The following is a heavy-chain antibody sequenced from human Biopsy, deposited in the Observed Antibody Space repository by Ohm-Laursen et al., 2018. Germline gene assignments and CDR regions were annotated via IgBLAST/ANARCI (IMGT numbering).Heavy chain of an antibody. Sequence: SVKVSCKASGYTFTSYYMHWVRQAPGQGLEWMGIINPSGGSTSNTQKFQGRVTMTRDMSTSTVYMELRSLRSDDTAVYFCARSLSAIRVYAFDIGGQGTMVTVSS. J-gene: IGHJ3*02. D-gene: IGHD6-13*01. CDR2: INPSGGST. CDR3: ARSLSAIRVYAFDI. CDR1: GYTFTSYY. V-gene: IGHV1-46*01.